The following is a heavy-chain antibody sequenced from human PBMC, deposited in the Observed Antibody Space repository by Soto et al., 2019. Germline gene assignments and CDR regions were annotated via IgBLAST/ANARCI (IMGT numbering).Heavy chain of an antibody. Sequence: PSETLSLTCAVYGGSFSGYYWSWIRQPPGKGLEWIGEINHSGSTNYNPSLKSRVTISVDTPKNQFSLKLSSVTAADTAVYYCARGSFGLPTNYFDYWGQGTLVTVSS. V-gene: IGHV4-34*01. J-gene: IGHJ4*02. CDR2: INHSGST. CDR1: GGSFSGYY. CDR3: ARGSFGLPTNYFDY. D-gene: IGHD3-16*01.